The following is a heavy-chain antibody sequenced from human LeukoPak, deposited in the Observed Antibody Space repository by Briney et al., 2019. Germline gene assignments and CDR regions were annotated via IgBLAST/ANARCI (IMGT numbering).Heavy chain of an antibody. Sequence: SETLSLTCAVYGGSFSGYYWSWIRQPPGKGLEWIGEINHSGSTNYNPSLKSRVSISVDTSKNQFSLKLSSVTAADTAVYYCARNPGIAVAGIYYFDYWGQGTLVTVSS. CDR2: INHSGST. D-gene: IGHD6-19*01. J-gene: IGHJ4*02. CDR1: GGSFSGYY. V-gene: IGHV4-34*01. CDR3: ARNPGIAVAGIYYFDY.